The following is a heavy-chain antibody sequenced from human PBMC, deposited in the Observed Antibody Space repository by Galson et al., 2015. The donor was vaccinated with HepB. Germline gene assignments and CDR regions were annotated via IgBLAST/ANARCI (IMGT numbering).Heavy chain of an antibody. CDR1: GFTFDDYA. Sequence: SLRLSGAASGFTFDDYAMHWVRQPPGKGLEWVSGINWNSGSIGYADSVKGRFTISRDNAKNSLYLQMNSLKAEDTALYYCAKDITRVTIFGSAYDIWGQGTMVTVSS. J-gene: IGHJ3*02. V-gene: IGHV3-9*01. D-gene: IGHD3-3*01. CDR2: INWNSGSI. CDR3: AKDITRVTIFGSAYDI.